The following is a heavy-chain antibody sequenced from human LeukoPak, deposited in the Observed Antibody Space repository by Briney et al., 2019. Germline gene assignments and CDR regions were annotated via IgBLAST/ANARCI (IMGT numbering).Heavy chain of an antibody. J-gene: IGHJ6*03. CDR1: GFTFSSYG. D-gene: IGHD6-13*01. V-gene: IGHV3-33*06. CDR3: AKDGQQLVPYYYYYMDV. CDR2: IWYDGSNK. Sequence: GGSLRLSCAASGFTFSSYGMHWLRQAPGKGLEWVAVIWYDGSNKYYADSVKGRFTISRDNSKNTLYLQMNSLRAEDTAVYYCAKDGQQLVPYYYYYMDVWGKGTTVTVSS.